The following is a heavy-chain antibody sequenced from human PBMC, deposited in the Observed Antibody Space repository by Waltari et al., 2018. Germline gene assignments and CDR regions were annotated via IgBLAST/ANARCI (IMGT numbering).Heavy chain of an antibody. D-gene: IGHD4-17*01. CDR1: GFAIPTFG. CDR2: STDGGAYL. V-gene: IGHV3-21*03. Sequence: EVQLVASGGGLVKPGGSLRLACAASGFAIPTFGLSWVRQAPGKGLEWVSSSTDGGAYLYYADSVRGRFTVSIDNAKNSLHLQMNNLRAEDTAVYYCARALTTPNDFWGQGTLVTVSS. J-gene: IGHJ4*02. CDR3: ARALTTPNDF.